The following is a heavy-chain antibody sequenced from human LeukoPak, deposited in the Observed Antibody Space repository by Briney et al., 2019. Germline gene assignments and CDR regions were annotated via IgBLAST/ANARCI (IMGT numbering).Heavy chain of an antibody. CDR3: AREHPSMTTVTPGVDY. V-gene: IGHV3-48*04. CDR1: GFIFSSYS. J-gene: IGHJ4*02. CDR2: ISSSSSTI. Sequence: QTGGSLTLSCAASGFIFSSYSMNWVRQAPGKGLEWVSCISSSSSTIYYADSVKGRFTISRDNAKNSLYLQMNSLRAEDTAVYYCAREHPSMTTVTPGVDYWGQGTLVTVSS. D-gene: IGHD4-17*01.